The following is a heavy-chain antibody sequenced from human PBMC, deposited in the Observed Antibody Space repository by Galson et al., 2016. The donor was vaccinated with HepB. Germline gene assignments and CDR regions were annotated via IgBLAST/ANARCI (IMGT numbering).Heavy chain of an antibody. Sequence: PALVKPTQTLTLTCTFSGFSLSTSGMSVTWIRQPPGKALEWLALIDWDDDKYYSTSLKTRLTISKDTSKNQVVLTMTNVDPVDTATYYCARMPHSGESTTYYYYGVDLWGQGTTVTVSS. CDR3: ARMPHSGESTTYYYYGVDL. J-gene: IGHJ6*02. CDR2: IDWDDDK. D-gene: IGHD1-26*01. V-gene: IGHV2-70*01. CDR1: GFSLSTSGMS.